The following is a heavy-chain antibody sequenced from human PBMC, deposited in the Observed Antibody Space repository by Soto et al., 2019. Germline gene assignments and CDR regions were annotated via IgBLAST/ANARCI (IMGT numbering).Heavy chain of an antibody. CDR2: IYWDDDK. J-gene: IGHJ3*02. Sequence: QITLKESGPTLVKPTQTLTLTCTFSGFSLSTSGVGVGWIRQPPGKALEWLALIYWDDDKRYSPSLKSRLTINKDAAKYQLVLTMTSMDPVDTATYYCAHRLRSSGYNGSDAFDIWGQGTMVTVS. CDR3: AHRLRSSGYNGSDAFDI. V-gene: IGHV2-5*02. D-gene: IGHD3-22*01. CDR1: GFSLSTSGVG.